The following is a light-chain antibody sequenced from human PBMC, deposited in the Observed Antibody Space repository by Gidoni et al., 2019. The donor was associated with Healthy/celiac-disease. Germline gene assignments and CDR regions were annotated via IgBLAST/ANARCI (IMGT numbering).Light chain of an antibody. CDR1: QSGLYSSNNKYY. CDR3: QQYYSTPYT. V-gene: IGKV4-1*01. CDR2: WAS. J-gene: IGKJ2*01. Sequence: DIVMTQSPDSLAASLGERATINCKSSQSGLYSSNNKYYLAWYQQKPGQPPKLLIYWASTRESGVPDRFSGSGSGTDFPLTSSSLQAEDVAVYYCQQYYSTPYTFGQGTKLEIK.